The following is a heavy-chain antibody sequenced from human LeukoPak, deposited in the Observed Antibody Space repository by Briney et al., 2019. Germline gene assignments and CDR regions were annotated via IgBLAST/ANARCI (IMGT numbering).Heavy chain of an antibody. CDR1: GYTFTGYY. CDR3: GRSPPYGDFYYYYMDV. V-gene: IGHV1-2*02. D-gene: IGHD4-17*01. J-gene: IGHJ6*03. CDR2: INPNSGGT. Sequence: ASVKVSCKASGYTFTGYYMHWVRQAPGQGLEWMGWINPNSGGTNYTQKFQGRVAMTRDTSTSTTYMEMRNLRSDDTAVYYCGRSPPYGDFYYYYMDVWGKGTTVTVSS.